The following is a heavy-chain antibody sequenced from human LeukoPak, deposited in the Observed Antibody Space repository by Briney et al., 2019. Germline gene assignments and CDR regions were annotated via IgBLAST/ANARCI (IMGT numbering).Heavy chain of an antibody. CDR1: GGSISSYY. CDR2: IYNTGST. D-gene: IGHD3-22*01. V-gene: IGHV4-59*01. J-gene: IGHJ4*02. CDR3: ARQRGMGLFDY. Sequence: PSETLSLTCTVSGGSISSYYWSWIRQPPGKGLEWIGFIYNTGSTNYNPSLKSRVTISVDTSKNQFSLNLNSVTAADTAVYYCARQRGMGLFDYWGQGTLVTVSS.